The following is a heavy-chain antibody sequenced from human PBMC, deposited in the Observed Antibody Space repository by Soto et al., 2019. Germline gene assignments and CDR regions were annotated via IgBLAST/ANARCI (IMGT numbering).Heavy chain of an antibody. V-gene: IGHV4-30-4*01. J-gene: IGHJ4*02. CDR3: ARATIAKIRFLENFDY. CDR1: GGSISSGDYY. Sequence: SETLSLTCTVSGGSISSGDYYWSWIRQPPGKGLEWIGYIYYSGSTYYNPSLKSRVTISVDTSKNQFSLKLSSVTAADTAVYYCARATIAKIRFLENFDYWGQGTLVTVSS. CDR2: IYYSGST. D-gene: IGHD3-3*01.